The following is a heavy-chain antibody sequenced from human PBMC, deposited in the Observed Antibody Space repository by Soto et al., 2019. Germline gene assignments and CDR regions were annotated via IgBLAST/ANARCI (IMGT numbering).Heavy chain of an antibody. CDR3: AREMSYYFDS. J-gene: IGHJ4*01. V-gene: IGHV4-30-2*01. Sequence: QVQLQESGSGLVKPSQTLVLTCTVSGDSISRDGSSWSWLRQPPGKGLEWIGYIYHSGATYYNPSLKSRATTSVDKSKNQVSLSLASVTAADTAVYYCAREMSYYFDSWGHGTLVTVSS. CDR2: IYHSGAT. CDR1: GDSISRDGSS.